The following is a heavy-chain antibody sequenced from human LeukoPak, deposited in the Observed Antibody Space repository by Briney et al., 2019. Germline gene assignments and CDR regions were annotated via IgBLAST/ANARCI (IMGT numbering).Heavy chain of an antibody. J-gene: IGHJ4*02. CDR1: ASTFSSYS. CDR2: IDTSSNYI. CDR3: ARGWVAAAGSFDY. V-gene: IGHV3-21*01. Sequence: PGGSLRLSCAASASTFSSYSMNWVRQAPGKGLEWVSYIDTSSNYIYYADSVKGRFTISRDNAKNSLYLQMNSLRAEDTAVYYCARGWVAAAGSFDYWGQGTLVTVSS. D-gene: IGHD6-13*01.